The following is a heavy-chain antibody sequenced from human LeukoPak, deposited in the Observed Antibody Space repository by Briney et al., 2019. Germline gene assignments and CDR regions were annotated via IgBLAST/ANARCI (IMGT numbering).Heavy chain of an antibody. J-gene: IGHJ5*02. D-gene: IGHD6-13*01. CDR3: ARGWQQLDP. CDR1: GGSLSSYY. V-gene: IGHV4-34*01. CDR2: VHHSGST. Sequence: SQTLSLTCAVYGGSLSSYYWSWVRQPPGKGLEGSREVHHSGSTNYNPSLKSQSNISLDKSKNQFSLNLSSVTASHPGVYSCARGWQQLDPWGQGTLVTVSS.